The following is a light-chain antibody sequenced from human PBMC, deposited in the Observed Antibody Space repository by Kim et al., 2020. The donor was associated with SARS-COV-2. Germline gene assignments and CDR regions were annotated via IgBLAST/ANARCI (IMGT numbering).Light chain of an antibody. CDR1: QSVSSSY. Sequence: PGERAPLSCRASQSVSSSYLAWYQQKPGQAPRLLIYGASSRATGIPDRFSGSGSGTDFTLTISRLEPEDFAVYYCQQYGSSPPLTFGGGTKVDIK. J-gene: IGKJ4*01. V-gene: IGKV3-20*01. CDR2: GAS. CDR3: QQYGSSPPLT.